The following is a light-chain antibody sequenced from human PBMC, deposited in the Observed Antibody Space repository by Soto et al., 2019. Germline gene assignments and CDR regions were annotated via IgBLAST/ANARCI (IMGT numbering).Light chain of an antibody. CDR1: EDIRTS. Sequence: DIQMTQSPSSLSESVGARGSITCQASEDIRTSLSWFQHKPGRAPKLLIYGASYLETGVPSRFRGSGSGTDFTLTISSLQPEDIATYYCQHYNNLPPFTFGPGTIVDVK. CDR3: QHYNNLPPFT. J-gene: IGKJ3*01. V-gene: IGKV1-33*01. CDR2: GAS.